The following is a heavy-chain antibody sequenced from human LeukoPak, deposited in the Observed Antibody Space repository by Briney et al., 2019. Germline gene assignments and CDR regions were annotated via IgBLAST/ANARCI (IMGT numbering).Heavy chain of an antibody. J-gene: IGHJ6*02. CDR2: IIPIPGIA. CDR1: GGTFSSYA. CDR3: ASPTHITMVRGVTKYYYGMDV. Sequence: SVKVSCKASGGTFSSYAISWVRRAPGQGLEWMGRIIPIPGIANYAQKFQGRVTITADKSTSTAYMELSSLRSEDTAVYYCASPTHITMVRGVTKYYYGMDVWGQGTTVTVSS. D-gene: IGHD3-10*01. V-gene: IGHV1-69*04.